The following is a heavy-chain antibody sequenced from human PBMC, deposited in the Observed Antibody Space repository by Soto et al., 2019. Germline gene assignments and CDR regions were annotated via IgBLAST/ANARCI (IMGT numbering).Heavy chain of an antibody. D-gene: IGHD5-12*01. CDR2: IYYSGST. Sequence: QVQLQESGPGLVKPSQTLSLTCTVSGGSISSGGYYWSWIRQHPGKGLEWIGYIYYSGSTYYNPSLKSRVTISVDTSKNQFSLKLSSVTAADTAVYYCARGWATPSPYYYYYMDVWGKGTTVTVSS. CDR3: ARGWATPSPYYYYYMDV. CDR1: GGSISSGGYY. V-gene: IGHV4-31*03. J-gene: IGHJ6*03.